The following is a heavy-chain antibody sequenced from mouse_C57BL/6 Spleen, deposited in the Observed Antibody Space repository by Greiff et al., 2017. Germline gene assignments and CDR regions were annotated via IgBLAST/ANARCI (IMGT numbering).Heavy chain of an antibody. J-gene: IGHJ1*03. Sequence: QVQLQQSGAELVRPGASVTLSCKASGYTFTDYEMHWVKQTPVHGLEWIGAIDPETGGTAYNQKFKGKAILTADKSSSTAYMELRSLTSEDSAVYYSTRADGSTSWYFDVWGTGTTVTVSS. CDR2: IDPETGGT. V-gene: IGHV1-15*01. CDR1: GYTFTDYE. CDR3: TRADGSTSWYFDV. D-gene: IGHD1-1*01.